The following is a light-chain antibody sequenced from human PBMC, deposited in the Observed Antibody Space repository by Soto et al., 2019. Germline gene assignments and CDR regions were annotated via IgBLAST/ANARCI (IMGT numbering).Light chain of an antibody. CDR3: ISYTVSRSYV. V-gene: IGLV2-14*01. CDR1: SNDVGAYNY. CDR2: EVT. Sequence: QSALTQPAPMSGSPGQSITISCAGTSNDVGAYNYVSWYQHHPGQAPKLMIYEVTIRPSGVSPRFSGSKSANTASLTISGLQAEDEADYYCISYTVSRSYVFGSGTKVTVL. J-gene: IGLJ1*01.